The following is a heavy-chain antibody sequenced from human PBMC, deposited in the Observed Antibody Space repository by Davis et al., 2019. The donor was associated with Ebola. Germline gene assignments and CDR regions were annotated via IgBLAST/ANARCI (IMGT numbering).Heavy chain of an antibody. V-gene: IGHV1-69*13. Sequence: SVKVSCTASGGTFSSYAISWVRQAPGQGLEWMGGIIPIFGTANYAQKFQGRVTITADESTSTAYMELSSLRSEDTAVYYCARGGGYCSSTSCYTYFDYWGQGTLVTVSS. CDR3: ARGGGYCSSTSCYTYFDY. D-gene: IGHD2-2*02. J-gene: IGHJ4*02. CDR2: IIPIFGTA. CDR1: GGTFSSYA.